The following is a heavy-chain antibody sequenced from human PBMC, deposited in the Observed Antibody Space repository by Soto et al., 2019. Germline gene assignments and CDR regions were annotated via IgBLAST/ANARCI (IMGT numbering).Heavy chain of an antibody. CDR3: AKGMGRLRFLEWLVDY. Sequence: GGSLRLSCAASGFTFDDYTMHWVRQAPGKGLEWVSLISWDGGSTYYADSVKGRFTISRDNSKNSLYLQMNSLRTEDTALYYCAKGMGRLRFLEWLVDYWGQGTLVTASS. J-gene: IGHJ4*02. CDR2: ISWDGGST. CDR1: GFTFDDYT. D-gene: IGHD3-3*01. V-gene: IGHV3-43*01.